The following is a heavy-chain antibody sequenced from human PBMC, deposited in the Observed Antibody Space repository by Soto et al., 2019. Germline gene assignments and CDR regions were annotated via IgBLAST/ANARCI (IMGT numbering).Heavy chain of an antibody. D-gene: IGHD1-7*01. CDR1: GFTFSSYS. J-gene: IGHJ6*02. CDR2: ISSSSRTI. CDR3: ARDRSGTTRTYYYYGMDV. V-gene: IGHV3-48*02. Sequence: EVQLVESGGGLVQPGGSLRLSCAASGFTFSSYSMNWVRQVPGMGLEWVSYISSSSRTIYYAGSVKGRFTISRVNAKNSLYLQIDSLRDEDTAVYYCARDRSGTTRTYYYYGMDVWGQGSTVTVSS.